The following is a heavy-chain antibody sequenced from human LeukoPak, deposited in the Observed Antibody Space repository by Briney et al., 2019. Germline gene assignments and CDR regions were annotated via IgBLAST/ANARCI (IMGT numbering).Heavy chain of an antibody. V-gene: IGHV1-18*01. CDR1: GYTFTSYG. J-gene: IGHJ4*02. CDR2: ISAYNGNT. D-gene: IGHD3-22*01. CDR3: ARQQPREYYERHRLDY. Sequence: ASVKVSCKASGYTFTSYGISWVRQGPGEGLEWMGWISAYNGNTNYAQKLQGRVTMTTDTSTSTAYMELRSLRSDDTAVYYCARQQPREYYERHRLDYRGQGTLVTVSS.